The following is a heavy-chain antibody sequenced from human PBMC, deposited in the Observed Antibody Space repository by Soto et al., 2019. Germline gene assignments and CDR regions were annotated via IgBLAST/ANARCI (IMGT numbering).Heavy chain of an antibody. D-gene: IGHD2-2*01. Sequence: GGSLRLSCAASGFTFSSYGMHWVRQAPGKGLEWVAVISYDGSNKYYADSVKGRFTISRDNSKNTLYLQMNSLRAEDTAVYYCAKEDCSSTSCHRNWFDPWGQGTLVTVSS. J-gene: IGHJ5*02. V-gene: IGHV3-30*18. CDR3: AKEDCSSTSCHRNWFDP. CDR1: GFTFSSYG. CDR2: ISYDGSNK.